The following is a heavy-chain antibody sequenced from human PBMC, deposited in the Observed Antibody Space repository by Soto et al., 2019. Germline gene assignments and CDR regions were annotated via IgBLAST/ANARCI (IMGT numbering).Heavy chain of an antibody. Sequence: GGSLRLSCAASGFTFSSYAMHWVRQAPGKGLEWVAVISYDGSNKYYADSVKGRFTISRDNSRNTLYLQMNSLRAEDTAVYYCARVLLTTVTTSPYDYWGQGTLVTVSS. V-gene: IGHV3-30-3*01. J-gene: IGHJ4*02. CDR1: GFTFSSYA. CDR2: ISYDGSNK. D-gene: IGHD4-17*01. CDR3: ARVLLTTVTTSPYDY.